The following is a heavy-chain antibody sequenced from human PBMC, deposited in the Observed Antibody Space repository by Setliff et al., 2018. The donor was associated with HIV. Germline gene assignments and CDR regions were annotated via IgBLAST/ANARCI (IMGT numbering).Heavy chain of an antibody. V-gene: IGHV1-18*01. Sequence: ASVKVSCKASGYTFTNSALSWVRQAPGQGLEWMGWISTYSDETSSSQNLQGRLTMTTETSTTTAYLGLRDLRFDDTAVYFCVRDTDIWRYFPLWGQGTLVTVSS. J-gene: IGHJ1*01. CDR2: ISTYSDET. D-gene: IGHD1-1*01. CDR1: GYTFTNSA. CDR3: VRDTDIWRYFPL.